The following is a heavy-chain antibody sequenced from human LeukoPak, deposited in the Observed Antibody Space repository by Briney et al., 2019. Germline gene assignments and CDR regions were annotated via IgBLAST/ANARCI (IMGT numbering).Heavy chain of an antibody. CDR2: INHSGST. CDR1: GGSISSYY. V-gene: IGHV4-34*01. J-gene: IGHJ4*02. D-gene: IGHD1-7*01. Sequence: SETLSLTCTVSGGSISSYYWSWIRQPPGKGLEWIGEINHSGSTNYNPSLKSRVTISVDTSKNQFSLKLSSVTAAGTAVYYCARGVPQYNWNYVPYFDYWGQGTLVTVSS. CDR3: ARGVPQYNWNYVPYFDY.